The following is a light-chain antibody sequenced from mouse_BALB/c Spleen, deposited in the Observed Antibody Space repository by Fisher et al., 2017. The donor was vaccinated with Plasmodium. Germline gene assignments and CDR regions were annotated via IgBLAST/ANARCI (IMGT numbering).Light chain of an antibody. CDR2: YTS. J-gene: IGKJ5*01. CDR1: QTISNY. Sequence: DIVLTQSPATLSVTPGDRVSLSCRASQTISNYLHWYQQKSHESPRLLINYTSQSISGIPSRFSGSGSVTDFTLSINSVETEDFGMYFCQHSNSWPLTFGAGTKLELK. CDR3: QHSNSWPLT. V-gene: IGKV5-45*01.